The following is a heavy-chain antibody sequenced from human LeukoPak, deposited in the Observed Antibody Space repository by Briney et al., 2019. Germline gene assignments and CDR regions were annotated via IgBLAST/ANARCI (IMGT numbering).Heavy chain of an antibody. V-gene: IGHV3-23*01. CDR1: GFTFSSYA. CDR2: ISGSGGST. D-gene: IGHD3-22*01. J-gene: IGHJ4*02. CDR3: AKGNCYDSSGYYYEVYYFDY. Sequence: GGSLRLSCAASGFTFSSYAMSWVRQAPGKGLEWVSAISGSGGSTYYADSVKGRFTISRDNSKNTLYLQMNSLRAEDTAVYYCAKGNCYDSSGYYYEVYYFDYWGQGTLVTVSS.